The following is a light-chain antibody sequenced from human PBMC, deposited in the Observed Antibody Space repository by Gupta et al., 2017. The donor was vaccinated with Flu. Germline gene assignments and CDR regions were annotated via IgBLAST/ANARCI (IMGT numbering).Light chain of an antibody. CDR3: QHNHNCPIT. Sequence: PSILSASVGDRVTISCRASPSINAWLAWYQQKEGKAPTVLIYKASTLKSGVPSRFSGSGSGTEFTLTISGLQPDDFATYYCQHNHNCPITFGQGTKVEIK. CDR1: PSINAW. V-gene: IGKV1-5*03. CDR2: KAS. J-gene: IGKJ2*01.